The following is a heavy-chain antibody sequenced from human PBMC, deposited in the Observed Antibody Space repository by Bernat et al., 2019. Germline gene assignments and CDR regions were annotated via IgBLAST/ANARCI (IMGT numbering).Heavy chain of an antibody. CDR1: GFTFSHYE. J-gene: IGHJ4*02. Sequence: EVQLVESGGGLVQPGGSLRLSCAASGFTFSHYEMNWVRQAPGKGLEWVSYISSTGITIYYADSVRGRCTISRDNARNSLYLQMISLRAEDTAIYYCATLGGCGELGTNWGQGTLVTVSS. D-gene: IGHD3-10*01. CDR2: ISSTGITI. CDR3: ATLGGCGELGTN. V-gene: IGHV3-48*03.